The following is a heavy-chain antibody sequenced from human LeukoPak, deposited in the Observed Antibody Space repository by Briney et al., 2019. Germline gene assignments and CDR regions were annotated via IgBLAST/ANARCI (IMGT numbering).Heavy chain of an antibody. J-gene: IGHJ4*02. Sequence: HPGGSLRLSCAASGFTFSSYWMHWVRHAPGKGLVWVSRVNSAASSTSYADSVRGRFTISRDNAKNTVYLQMNSLRAEDTAVYYCAREGYTVTIDSWGQGTLVTVSS. D-gene: IGHD4-17*01. CDR1: GFTFSSYW. CDR2: VNSAASST. V-gene: IGHV3-74*01. CDR3: AREGYTVTIDS.